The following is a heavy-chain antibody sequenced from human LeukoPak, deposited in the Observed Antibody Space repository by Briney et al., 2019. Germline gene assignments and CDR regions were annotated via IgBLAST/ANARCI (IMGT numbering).Heavy chain of an antibody. J-gene: IGHJ6*03. D-gene: IGHD3-22*01. Sequence: SETLSLTCAVYGGSYSGHYWTWIRQTPGKGLEWIGEMNPSGSTSYNPSLKSRVTISVDTSKNQFSLKLSSVTAADTAVYYCARGRQDVTMIVVVMTAVSYYLDVWGKGTTVTVS. CDR2: MNPSGST. CDR3: ARGRQDVTMIVVVMTAVSYYLDV. CDR1: GGSYSGHY. V-gene: IGHV4-34*01.